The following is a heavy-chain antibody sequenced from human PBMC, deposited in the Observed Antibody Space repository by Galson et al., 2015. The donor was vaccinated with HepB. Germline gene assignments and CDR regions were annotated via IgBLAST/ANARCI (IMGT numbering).Heavy chain of an antibody. Sequence: SLRLSCAASGFPFNIYAMHWVRQAPGKGLEWVAYIAYDGNHQNYADSVKGRFTISRDNSKNMVYLQMNSLRLEDTAIYYCAKEGAGAKPLEYWGQGTLVTVSS. CDR1: GFPFNIYA. J-gene: IGHJ4*02. CDR2: IAYDGNHQ. D-gene: IGHD4/OR15-4a*01. CDR3: AKEGAGAKPLEY. V-gene: IGHV3-30-3*02.